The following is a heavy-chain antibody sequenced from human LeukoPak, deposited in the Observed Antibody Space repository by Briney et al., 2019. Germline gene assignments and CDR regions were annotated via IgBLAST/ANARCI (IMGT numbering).Heavy chain of an antibody. J-gene: IGHJ4*02. CDR3: ASRVTVAGRGYFDY. D-gene: IGHD6-19*01. CDR2: IIPIFGTA. CDR1: GGTFSSYA. Sequence: SVKVSCKASGGTFSSYAISWVRQAPGQGLEWMGGIIPIFGTANYAQKFQGRVTFTTDESTSTAYMELSSLRSGDTAVYYCASRVTVAGRGYFDYWGQRTLVTVSS. V-gene: IGHV1-69*05.